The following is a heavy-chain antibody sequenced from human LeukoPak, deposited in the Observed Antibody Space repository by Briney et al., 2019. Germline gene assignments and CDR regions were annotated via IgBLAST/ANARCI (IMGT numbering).Heavy chain of an antibody. CDR1: GYTFTSYG. V-gene: IGHV1-18*01. D-gene: IGHD2-2*01. Sequence: PGASVKVSCKASGYTFTSYGISWVRQAPGQGLEWMGWISAYNGNTNYAQKLQGRVTMTTDTSMSTAYMELSSLRSEDTAVYYCARKDCSSTSCYAVLDYWGQGTLVTVSS. CDR2: ISAYNGNT. J-gene: IGHJ4*02. CDR3: ARKDCSSTSCYAVLDY.